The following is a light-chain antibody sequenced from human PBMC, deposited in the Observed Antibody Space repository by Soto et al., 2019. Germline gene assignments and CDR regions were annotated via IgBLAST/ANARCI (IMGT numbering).Light chain of an antibody. Sequence: PGERATLSCRASQTVSSKYLTWYQQKPGQAPRLLIYGASIRATGIPDRFSGSRSGADFTLTISKLEPEAFAVYFCQQYDDAPPAFTFGQGTKLEI. J-gene: IGKJ2*01. V-gene: IGKV3-20*01. CDR1: QTVSSKY. CDR2: GAS. CDR3: QQYDDAPPAFT.